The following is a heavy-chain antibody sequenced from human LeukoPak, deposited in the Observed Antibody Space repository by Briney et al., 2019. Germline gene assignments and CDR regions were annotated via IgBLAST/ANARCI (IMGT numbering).Heavy chain of an antibody. CDR2: MNPNSGNT. J-gene: IGHJ3*02. CDR3: AKGGCGELWAAFDI. D-gene: IGHD3-10*01. CDR1: GYTFTSYD. Sequence: ASVKVSCKASGYTFTSYDINWVRQATGQGLEWMGWMNPNSGNTGYEQKFQGRVTITRNTSISTAYMELSSLRSEDTAVYYCAKGGCGELWAAFDIWGQGTMVTVSS. V-gene: IGHV1-8*03.